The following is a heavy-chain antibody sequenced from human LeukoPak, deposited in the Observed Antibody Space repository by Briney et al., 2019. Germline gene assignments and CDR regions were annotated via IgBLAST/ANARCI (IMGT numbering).Heavy chain of an antibody. CDR1: GGSFSGYY. CDR2: INHSGST. V-gene: IGHV4-34*01. J-gene: IGHJ4*02. Sequence: SETLSLTCAVYGGSFSGYYWSWIGQPPGKGLEWIGEINHSGSTNYNPSLKSRVTISVDTSKNQFSLKLSSVTAADTAVYYCAGSRGYSYGYNNWGQGTLVTVSS. CDR3: AGSRGYSYGYNN. D-gene: IGHD5-18*01.